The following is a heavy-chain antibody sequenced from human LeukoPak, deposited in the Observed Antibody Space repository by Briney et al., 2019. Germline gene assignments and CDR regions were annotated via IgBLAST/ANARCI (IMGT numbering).Heavy chain of an antibody. CDR3: ARHRQQLGYYYYYYYMDV. CDR2: IYYSGST. D-gene: IGHD6-13*01. V-gene: IGHV4-39*01. Sequence: SETLSLTCTVSGGSISSSRYYWGWIRQPPGKGLEWFGSIYYSGSTYYNPSLKSRVTISVDTSKNQFSLKLSSVTAADTAVYYCARHRQQLGYYYYYYYMDVWGKGTTVTISS. J-gene: IGHJ6*03. CDR1: GGSISSSRYY.